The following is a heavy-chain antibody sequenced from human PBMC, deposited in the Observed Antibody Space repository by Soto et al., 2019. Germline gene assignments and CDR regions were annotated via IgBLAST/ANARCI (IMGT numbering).Heavy chain of an antibody. Sequence: NPSETLSLTCTVSGGSISSSSYYWGWIRQPPGKGLEWIGSIYYSGSTYYNPSLKSRVTISVDTSKNQFSLKLSSVTAADTAVYYCASSYYYDSSGSQDAFDIWGQGTMVTVSS. CDR2: IYYSGST. V-gene: IGHV4-39*01. CDR1: GGSISSSSYY. D-gene: IGHD3-22*01. J-gene: IGHJ3*02. CDR3: ASSYYYDSSGSQDAFDI.